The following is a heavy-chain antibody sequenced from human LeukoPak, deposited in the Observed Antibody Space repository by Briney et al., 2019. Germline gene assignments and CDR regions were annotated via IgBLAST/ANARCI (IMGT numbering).Heavy chain of an antibody. Sequence: GASVKVSCKTSGGTFNNSAISWVRQAPGQGLEWLGGIMPLFGTAGYTQKFQGRVTITKDESTRTVYLELTSLTSDDTAVYYCARDVHGDHGSGWFDPWGQGTLVSVSS. CDR3: ARDVHGDHGSGWFDP. D-gene: IGHD2-21*02. J-gene: IGHJ5*02. CDR1: GGTFNNSA. V-gene: IGHV1-69*05. CDR2: IMPLFGTA.